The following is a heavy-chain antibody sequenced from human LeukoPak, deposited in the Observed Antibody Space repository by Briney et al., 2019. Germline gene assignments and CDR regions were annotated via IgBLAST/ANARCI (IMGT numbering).Heavy chain of an antibody. J-gene: IGHJ6*03. D-gene: IGHD6-13*01. CDR2: ISAYNGNT. Sequence: ASVKVSCKASGYTFTSYGIGWVRQAPGQGLEWMGWISAYNGNTNYAQKLQGRVTMTTDTSTSTAYMELRSLRSDDTAIYYCARQGAAGKYYYYYMDVWGKGTTVTVSS. CDR1: GYTFTSYG. V-gene: IGHV1-18*01. CDR3: ARQGAAGKYYYYYMDV.